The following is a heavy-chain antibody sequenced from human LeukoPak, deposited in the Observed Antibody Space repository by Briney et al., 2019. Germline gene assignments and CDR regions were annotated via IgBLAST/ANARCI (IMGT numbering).Heavy chain of an antibody. CDR1: GFSLSSYW. Sequence: AGGSLRLSCAASGFSLSSYWMHWVRQAPGKGLVWVAHINEGGTGASHADSVKGRFTISRDNAKNTLYLQMNGLRVDDTAVYYCVRVPTNSYGFGQWGQGSLVTVSS. CDR3: VRVPTNSYGFGQ. CDR2: INEGGTGA. J-gene: IGHJ4*02. V-gene: IGHV3-74*01. D-gene: IGHD5-18*01.